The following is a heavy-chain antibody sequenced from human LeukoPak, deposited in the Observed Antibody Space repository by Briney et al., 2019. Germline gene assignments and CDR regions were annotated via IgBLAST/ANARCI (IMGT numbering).Heavy chain of an antibody. Sequence: GGSLRLSCAASGFTFSSYAMSWVRQAPGKGLEWVSANSGSGGSTYYADSVKGRFTISRDNSKTTLYLQMNSLRAEDTAVYYCAKDFVVVPAAMVYWGQGTLVTVSS. J-gene: IGHJ4*02. CDR2: NSGSGGST. CDR1: GFTFSSYA. D-gene: IGHD2-2*01. CDR3: AKDFVVVPAAMVY. V-gene: IGHV3-23*01.